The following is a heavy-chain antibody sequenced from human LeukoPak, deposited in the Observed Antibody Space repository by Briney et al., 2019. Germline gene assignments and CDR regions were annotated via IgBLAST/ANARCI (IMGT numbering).Heavy chain of an antibody. V-gene: IGHV4-61*02. D-gene: IGHD3-22*01. J-gene: IGHJ4*02. CDR1: GGAISSGSYY. Sequence: SETLSLTCTVSGGAISSGSYYWSWIRQSAGKGLEWIGRIYTSGTTNSNPSLKSRVTISVDTSKNQFSLKLSSVTAADTAVHYCARAYYDSSGYYLGFFPHEYYFDYWGQGTLVTVSS. CDR3: ARAYYDSSGYYLGFFPHEYYFDY. CDR2: IYTSGTT.